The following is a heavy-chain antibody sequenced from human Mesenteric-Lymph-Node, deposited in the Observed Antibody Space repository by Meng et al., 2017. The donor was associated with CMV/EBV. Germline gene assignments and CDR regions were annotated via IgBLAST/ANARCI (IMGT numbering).Heavy chain of an antibody. CDR2: IYYSGST. CDR1: GGSISSSTYY. Sequence: SETLSLTCTVSGGSISSSTYYWGWIRQPPGKGLEWIGSIYYSGSTYYNPSLKSRVTISVDTSKHQFSLKLTSVTAADTAVYYCARGFVVVPAATNWFDPWGQGTLVTVSS. V-gene: IGHV4-39*07. CDR3: ARGFVVVPAATNWFDP. D-gene: IGHD2-2*01. J-gene: IGHJ5*02.